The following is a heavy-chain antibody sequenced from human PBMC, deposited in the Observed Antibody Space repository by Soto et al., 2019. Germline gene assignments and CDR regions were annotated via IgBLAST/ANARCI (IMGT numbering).Heavy chain of an antibody. J-gene: IGHJ3*02. D-gene: IGHD3-10*01. CDR1: GGTFSSYA. Sequence: QVQLVQSGAEVKKPGSSVKVSCKASGGTFSSYAISWVRQAPGQGLEWMGGIIPIFGTANYAQKFQGRVTITADESTSTAYMELSSLRSEDTAVYYCFITMVRGTTPLGSPNDAFDIWGQGTMVTVSS. CDR2: IIPIFGTA. V-gene: IGHV1-69*12. CDR3: FITMVRGTTPLGSPNDAFDI.